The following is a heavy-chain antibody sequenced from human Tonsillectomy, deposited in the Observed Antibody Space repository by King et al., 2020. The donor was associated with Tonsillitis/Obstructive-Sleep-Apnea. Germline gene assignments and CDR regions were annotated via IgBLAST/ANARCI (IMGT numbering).Heavy chain of an antibody. D-gene: IGHD2-15*01. V-gene: IGHV3-23*04. CDR3: AKGEISGSFLDANVFYFDY. CDR1: GFTFSSYA. J-gene: IGHJ4*02. CDR2: VSGSGGNT. Sequence: QLVQSGGGLVQPGGSLRLSCAASGFTFSSYAMSWVRQAPGKGLEWVSAVSGSGGNTNYADSVKGRFTISRDNSKNTLYLQMNSLRAEDTAVYYCAKGEISGSFLDANVFYFDYWGQGTLVTVSS.